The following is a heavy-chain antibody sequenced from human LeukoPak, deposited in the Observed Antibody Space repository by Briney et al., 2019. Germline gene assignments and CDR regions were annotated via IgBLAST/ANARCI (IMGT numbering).Heavy chain of an antibody. D-gene: IGHD6-19*01. V-gene: IGHV1-18*01. J-gene: IGHJ1*01. CDR2: ISAYNGNT. Sequence: ASVKVSCKASGYTFTSYGISWVRQAPGQGLEWMGWISAYNGNTNYAQKLQGRVTMTTGTSTSTAYMELRSLRSDDTAVYYCASPIAVAGSREYFQHWGQGTLVTVSS. CDR1: GYTFTSYG. CDR3: ASPIAVAGSREYFQH.